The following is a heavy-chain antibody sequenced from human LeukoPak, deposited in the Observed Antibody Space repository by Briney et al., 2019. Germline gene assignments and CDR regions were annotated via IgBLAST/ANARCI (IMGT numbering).Heavy chain of an antibody. CDR1: RYTFTSYD. V-gene: IGHV1-8*01. Sequence: ASLKVSCKASRYTFTSYDINWVRQASGQGLEWMGWMNPNSGNTGYAQKFQGRVTTTRNTSISTAYMELSSLRSEVTAVYYCARGLYFGSGTSIIHYYAMDVWGQGATVTVSS. CDR2: MNPNSGNT. CDR3: ARGLYFGSGTSIIHYYAMDV. D-gene: IGHD3-10*01. J-gene: IGHJ6*02.